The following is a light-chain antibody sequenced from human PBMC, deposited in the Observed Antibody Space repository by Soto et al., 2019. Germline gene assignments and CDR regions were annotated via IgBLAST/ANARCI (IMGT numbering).Light chain of an antibody. V-gene: IGKV1-39*02. CDR2: AAS. CDR3: QQRSNWPPIT. CDR1: QSISSY. J-gene: IGKJ5*01. Sequence: GDRVTITCRASQSISSYLNWYQQKPGKAPKLLIYAASSLQSGVPSRFSGSGSGTEFTLTISSLEPEDAAVYYCQQRSNWPPITFGQGTRLEIK.